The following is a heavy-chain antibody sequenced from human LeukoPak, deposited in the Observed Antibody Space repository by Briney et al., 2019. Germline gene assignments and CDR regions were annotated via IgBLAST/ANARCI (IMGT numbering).Heavy chain of an antibody. CDR2: INHSGST. D-gene: IGHD5-18*01. CDR3: ARASRGAWIQLWYYDYYYMDV. Sequence: SETLSLTCAVYGGSFSGYYWSWIRQPPGKGLEWIGEINHSGSTNYNPSLKSRVTISVDTSKNQFSLKLSSVTAADTAVYYCARASRGAWIQLWYYDYYYMDVWGKGTTVTVSS. CDR1: GGSFSGYY. V-gene: IGHV4-34*01. J-gene: IGHJ6*03.